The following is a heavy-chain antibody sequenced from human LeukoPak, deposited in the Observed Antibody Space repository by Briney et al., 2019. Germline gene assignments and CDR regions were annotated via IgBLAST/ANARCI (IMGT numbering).Heavy chain of an antibody. CDR2: TSGSGVNS. Sequence: GGSLRLSCAASVFTLRSYDMSWVRQAPGKGLEWVAATSGSGVNSYYADSVRGRFTISRDNSQNTLYLQMDSLRAEDTALYYCAKEYSGYDFDYWGQGTLVTVSS. V-gene: IGHV3-23*01. D-gene: IGHD5-12*01. CDR1: VFTLRSYD. CDR3: AKEYSGYDFDY. J-gene: IGHJ4*02.